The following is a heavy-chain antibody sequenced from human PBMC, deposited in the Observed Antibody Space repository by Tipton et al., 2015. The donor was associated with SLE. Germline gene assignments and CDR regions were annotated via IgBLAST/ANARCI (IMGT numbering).Heavy chain of an antibody. CDR2: IYNSGSG. J-gene: IGHJ3*02. D-gene: IGHD3-22*01. Sequence: TLSLTCTVSGGSISSHYWSWIRQPPGKGLEWIGYIYNSGSGNYNPSLKSRVTISVDTSKNQFSLKLSSVSAADTAVYYCARSDSYDSSGYYPYAFDIWGQGTMVTVSS. CDR3: ARSDSYDSSGYYPYAFDI. CDR1: GGSISSHY. V-gene: IGHV4-59*11.